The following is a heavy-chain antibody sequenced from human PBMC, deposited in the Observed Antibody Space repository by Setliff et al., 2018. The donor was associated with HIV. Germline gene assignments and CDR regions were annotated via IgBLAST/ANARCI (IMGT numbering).Heavy chain of an antibody. CDR2: IRYDGSNK. V-gene: IGHV3-30*02. CDR1: GFTFSSYG. CDR3: AKPPPQPTYYYDSSGHAFDI. J-gene: IGHJ3*02. D-gene: IGHD3-22*01. Sequence: GGSLRLSCAASGFTFSSYGMHWVRQAPGKGLEWAAFIRYDGSNKYYADSVKGRFTISRDNSKNTLYLQMNSLRAEDTAVYYCAKPPPQPTYYYDSSGHAFDIWGQGTMVTVSS.